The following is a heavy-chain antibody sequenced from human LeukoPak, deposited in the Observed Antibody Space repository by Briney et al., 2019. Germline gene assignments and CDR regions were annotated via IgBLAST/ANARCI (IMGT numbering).Heavy chain of an antibody. J-gene: IGHJ4*02. Sequence: PSETLSLTCTVSGGSISSGGYYWSWLRQPPGKGLEWIGYIYHSGSTYYNPSLKSRVTISVDTSKNQFSLKLSSVTAADTAVYYCARTPRGSDFWSGFFYWGQGTLVTVSS. CDR1: GGSISSGGYY. CDR2: IYHSGST. CDR3: ARTPRGSDFWSGFFY. D-gene: IGHD3-3*01. V-gene: IGHV4-30-2*01.